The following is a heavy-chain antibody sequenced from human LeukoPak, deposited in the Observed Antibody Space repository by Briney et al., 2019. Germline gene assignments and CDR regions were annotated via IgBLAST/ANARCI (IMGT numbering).Heavy chain of an antibody. V-gene: IGHV3-30-3*01. CDR3: ARGYCSGGSCYSGEY. CDR1: GFTFSSYA. J-gene: IGHJ4*02. Sequence: PGGSLRLSCAASGFTFSSYAMHWVRQAPGKGLEWVAVISYDGSNKYYADSVKGRFTISRDNSKNTLYLQMNSLRAEDTAVYYCARGYCSGGSCYSGEYWGQGTLVTVSS. D-gene: IGHD2-15*01. CDR2: ISYDGSNK.